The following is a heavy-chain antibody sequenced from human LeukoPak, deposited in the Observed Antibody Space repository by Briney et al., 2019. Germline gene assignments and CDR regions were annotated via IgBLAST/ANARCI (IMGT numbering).Heavy chain of an antibody. J-gene: IGHJ4*02. V-gene: IGHV3-23*01. D-gene: IGHD3-3*01. CDR3: AKGLGNFWSGYPAAYYFDY. CDR2: ISGSGGST. Sequence: GGSLRLSCAASGFTFSSYAMSWVRQAPGKGLEWVSAISGSGGSTYYADSVKGRFTISRDNSKNTLYLQMNSLRAEDTAVYYCAKGLGNFWSGYPAAYYFDYWGQGTLVTVSS. CDR1: GFTFSSYA.